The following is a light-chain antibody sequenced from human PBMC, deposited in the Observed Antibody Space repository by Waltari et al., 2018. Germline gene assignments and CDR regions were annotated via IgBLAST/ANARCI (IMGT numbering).Light chain of an antibody. V-gene: IGLV4-69*01. CDR3: QTGGFGIWV. CDR1: GGHSTYS. CDR2: VNSDGSH. Sequence: QLMLTQSPSASASLGASVKLTCTLSGGHSTYSIAWHQQQPQKGPRYLLKVNSDGSHIKGDGIPCRLSGSSCGAGRYLTISSLQAEDEADDYCQTGGFGIWVFGGGTKLTVL. J-gene: IGLJ3*02.